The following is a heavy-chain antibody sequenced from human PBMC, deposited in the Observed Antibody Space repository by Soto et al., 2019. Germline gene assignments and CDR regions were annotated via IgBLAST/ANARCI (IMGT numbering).Heavy chain of an antibody. CDR1: GFTFSSYA. CDR3: AKGYSSGWWVLDY. CDR2: ISGSGGST. J-gene: IGHJ4*02. D-gene: IGHD6-19*01. Sequence: GGSLRLSCAASGFTFSSYAMTWVRQAPGKGLEWVSAISGSGGSTYYADSVRGRFTISRDNSKNTLYLQMNGLRAEDTAAYYCAKGYSSGWWVLDYCGQGTLVTVSS. V-gene: IGHV3-23*01.